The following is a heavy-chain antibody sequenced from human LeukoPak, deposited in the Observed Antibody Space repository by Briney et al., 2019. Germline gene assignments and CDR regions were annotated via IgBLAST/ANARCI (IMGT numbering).Heavy chain of an antibody. D-gene: IGHD3-22*01. J-gene: IGHJ4*02. V-gene: IGHV3-23*01. CDR3: AKDRRVITDYFDY. CDR2: LSGSGAGT. Sequence: GGSLRLSCAASGFTFSDYALGWVRQAPGRGLEWVATLSGSGAGTYYSDSVQGRFTISRDNSKRTLFLQMNSLRAEDTAVYYCAKDRRVITDYFDYWGQGTLVTVSS. CDR1: GFTFSDYA.